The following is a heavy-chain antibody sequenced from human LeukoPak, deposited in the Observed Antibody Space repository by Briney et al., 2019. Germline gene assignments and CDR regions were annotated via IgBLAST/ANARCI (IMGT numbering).Heavy chain of an antibody. CDR2: INPSGGST. Sequence: ASVKVSCKASGYTFTSCYMHWVRQAPGQGLEWMGIINPSGGSTSYAQKFQGRVTMTRDMSTSTVYMELSSLRSEDTAVYYCARRSCAAAAGTTCWFDPWGQGTLVTVSS. V-gene: IGHV1-46*01. CDR1: GYTFTSCY. CDR3: ARRSCAAAAGTTCWFDP. D-gene: IGHD6-13*01. J-gene: IGHJ5*02.